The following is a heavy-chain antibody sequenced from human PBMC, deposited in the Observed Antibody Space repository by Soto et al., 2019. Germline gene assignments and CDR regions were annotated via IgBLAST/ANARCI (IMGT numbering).Heavy chain of an antibody. CDR1: GGTFSSYA. CDR2: IIPIFGTA. CDR3: ARDRITIFGVVTAPPYYGMDV. Sequence: SVKVSCKASGGTFSSYAISWVRQAPGQGLEWMGGIIPIFGTANYAQKFQGRVTITADESTSTAYMGLSSLRSEDTAVYYCARDRITIFGVVTAPPYYGMDVWGKGTTVTVSS. J-gene: IGHJ6*04. V-gene: IGHV1-69*13. D-gene: IGHD3-3*01.